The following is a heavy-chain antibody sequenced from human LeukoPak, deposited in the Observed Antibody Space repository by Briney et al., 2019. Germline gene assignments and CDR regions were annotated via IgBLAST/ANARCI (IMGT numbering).Heavy chain of an antibody. D-gene: IGHD5-18*01. CDR3: ARDSGGYSYGYFDY. Sequence: AGGSLRLSCAASGFTFSSYSMNWVRQAPGKGLEWVSSISSSSSYIYYADSVKGRFTISRDNAKNSLYLQMNSLRAEDTAVYYCARDSGGYSYGYFDYWGQGTLVTVSS. J-gene: IGHJ4*02. CDR2: ISSSSSYI. CDR1: GFTFSSYS. V-gene: IGHV3-21*01.